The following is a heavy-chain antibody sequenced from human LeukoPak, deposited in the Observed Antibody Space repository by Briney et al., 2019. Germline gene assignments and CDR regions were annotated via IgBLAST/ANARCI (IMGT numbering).Heavy chain of an antibody. D-gene: IGHD1-26*01. Sequence: GGSLRLSCAASGFTFNSYTMHWVRQAPGKGLEWVAVFSYDGSTKYYSDSVKGRFTISRDDSDNTLYLQMNSLRAEDTAVYYCAKLIVGATAVVDYWGQGTLVTVSS. CDR3: AKLIVGATAVVDY. CDR2: FSYDGSTK. J-gene: IGHJ4*02. V-gene: IGHV3-30-3*01. CDR1: GFTFNSYT.